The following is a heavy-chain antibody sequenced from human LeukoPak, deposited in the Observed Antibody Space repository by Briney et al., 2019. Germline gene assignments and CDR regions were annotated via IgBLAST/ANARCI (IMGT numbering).Heavy chain of an antibody. CDR3: ATSSPSPGYYGSGSYLDY. CDR2: ISCNSGSI. D-gene: IGHD3-10*01. CDR1: GFTFDDYA. J-gene: IGHJ4*02. V-gene: IGHV3-9*01. Sequence: GGSLRLSCAASGFTFDDYAMHWVRQAPGKGLEWVSGISCNSGSIGYADSVKGRFTISRDNSKNTLYLQMNSLRAEDTAVYYCATSSPSPGYYGSGSYLDYWGQGTLVTVSS.